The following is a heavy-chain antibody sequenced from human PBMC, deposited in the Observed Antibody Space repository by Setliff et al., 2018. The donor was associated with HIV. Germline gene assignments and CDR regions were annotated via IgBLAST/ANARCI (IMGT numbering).Heavy chain of an antibody. V-gene: IGHV4-34*01. J-gene: IGHJ6*03. CDR2: IKHSGST. CDR1: TGSFSAYY. Sequence: SETMSLTSSLYTGSFSAYYWSWIRQPPGKGLEWIGEIKHSGSTNYNPSLKRRVTMTVDTSKNQFSLKLSAVTAADTAVYFCARMAAAGRGHYYYYVDVWGKGTTVTVSS. D-gene: IGHD6-13*01. CDR3: ARMAAAGRGHYYYYVDV.